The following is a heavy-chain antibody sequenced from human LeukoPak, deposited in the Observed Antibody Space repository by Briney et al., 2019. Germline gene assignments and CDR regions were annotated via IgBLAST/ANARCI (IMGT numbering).Heavy chain of an antibody. D-gene: IGHD5-12*01. J-gene: IGHJ4*02. CDR2: ISYSGST. Sequence: PSETLSLTCTVSGGSISSSPYYWGWIRQPPGKGLEWIGSISYSGSTYYNPSLKSRVTISVDTSKNQFSVKLSSVTAADTAVYYWARRGSGYPDYWGQGTLVTVSS. CDR1: GGSISSSPYY. CDR3: ARRGSGYPDY. V-gene: IGHV4-39*01.